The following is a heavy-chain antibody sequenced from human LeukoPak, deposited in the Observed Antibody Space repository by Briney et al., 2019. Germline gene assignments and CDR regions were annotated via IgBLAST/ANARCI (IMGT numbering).Heavy chain of an antibody. CDR2: IFYSGST. CDR3: ARDREEPRDFLKAYSSSWYWFDP. D-gene: IGHD6-13*01. J-gene: IGHJ5*02. V-gene: IGHV4-39*07. Sequence: PSETLSPTCTVSSGSISTSNYYWGWVRQPPGKALEWIGNIFYSGSTNYNPSLKSRVTISVDTSKNQFSLKLSSVTAADTAVYYCARDREEPRDFLKAYSSSWYWFDPWGQGTLVTVSS. CDR1: SGSISTSNYY.